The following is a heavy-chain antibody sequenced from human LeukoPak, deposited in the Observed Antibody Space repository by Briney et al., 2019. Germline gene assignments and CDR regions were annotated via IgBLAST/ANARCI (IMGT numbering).Heavy chain of an antibody. Sequence: ASVKVSCKASGYTFTSYGISWVRQAPGQGLEWMGWISAYNGNTNYAQKFQGRVTITTDESTSTAYMELSSLRSEDMAVYYCARAAGTLTTHPDYWGQGTLVTVSS. J-gene: IGHJ4*02. CDR1: GYTFTSYG. V-gene: IGHV1-18*03. D-gene: IGHD4-11*01. CDR2: ISAYNGNT. CDR3: ARAAGTLTTHPDY.